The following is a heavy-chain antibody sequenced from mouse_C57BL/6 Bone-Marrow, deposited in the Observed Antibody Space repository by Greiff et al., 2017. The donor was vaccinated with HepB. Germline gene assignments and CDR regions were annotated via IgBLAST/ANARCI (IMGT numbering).Heavy chain of an antibody. CDR1: GYSFTDYN. J-gene: IGHJ4*01. CDR3: ARAYYYGSRGYSMDY. V-gene: IGHV1-39*01. D-gene: IGHD1-1*01. Sequence: VQLQQPGPELVKPGASVKISCKASGYSFTDYNMNWVKQSNGKSLEWIGVINPNYGTTSYNQKFKGKATLTVDQSSSTAYMQLNILTSEDSAVYYCARAYYYGSRGYSMDYWGQGTSVTVSS. CDR2: INPNYGTT.